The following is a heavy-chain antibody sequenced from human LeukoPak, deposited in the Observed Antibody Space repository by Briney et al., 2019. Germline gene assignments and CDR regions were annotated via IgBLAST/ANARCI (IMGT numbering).Heavy chain of an antibody. J-gene: IGHJ5*02. CDR2: IYPGDSDT. CDR1: GYSFTSYW. V-gene: IGHV5-51*01. Sequence: GESLKISCKGSGYSFTSYWIGWVRQMPGKGLEWMGIIYPGDSDTRYSPSFQGQVTISADKSISTAYLQWSSLKASDTAMYYSARPRSIAAAATVGWFDPWGQGTLVTVSS. D-gene: IGHD6-13*01. CDR3: ARPRSIAAAATVGWFDP.